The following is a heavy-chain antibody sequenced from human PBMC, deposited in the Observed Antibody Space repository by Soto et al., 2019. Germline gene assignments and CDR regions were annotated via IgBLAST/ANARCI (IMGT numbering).Heavy chain of an antibody. D-gene: IGHD1-26*01. V-gene: IGHV1-69*13. J-gene: IGHJ6*02. CDR3: ARVDSGSSPHYYYYGTDV. CDR1: GGTFSSYA. Sequence: SVKVSCKASGGTFSSYAISWVRQAPGQGLEWMGGIIPIFGTANYAQKFQGRVTITADESTSTAYMELSSLRSEDTAVYYCARVDSGSSPHYYYYGTDVWGQGTTVTVSS. CDR2: IIPIFGTA.